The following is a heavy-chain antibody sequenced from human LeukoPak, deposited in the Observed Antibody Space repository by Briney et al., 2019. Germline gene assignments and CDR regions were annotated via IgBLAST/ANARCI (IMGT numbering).Heavy chain of an antibody. CDR3: ARERGYCSGGSCYWSDP. CDR2: ISAYNGNT. CDR1: GYTFTSYG. D-gene: IGHD2-15*01. Sequence: ASVKVSCKASGYTFTSYGISWVRQAPGQGLEWMGWISAYNGNTNYAQKLQGRVTMTTDTSTSTAYMELRSLRSEDTAVYYCARERGYCSGGSCYWSDPWGQGTLVTVSS. J-gene: IGHJ5*02. V-gene: IGHV1-18*01.